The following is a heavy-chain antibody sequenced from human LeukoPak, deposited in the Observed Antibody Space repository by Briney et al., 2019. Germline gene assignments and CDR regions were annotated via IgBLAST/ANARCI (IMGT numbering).Heavy chain of an antibody. J-gene: IGHJ4*02. D-gene: IGHD6-19*01. CDR2: ISYDGSNA. V-gene: IGHV3-30*03. CDR3: ARSNSGWYVPPSD. Sequence: GGSLRLSSAVSGFAFSDYATHSVRPAPGKGREWVAVISYDGSNAYYADSVKGRFTISRDNSKNTLYLQMNSLRAEDTAVYYCARSNSGWYVPPSDWGQGTLVTVSS. CDR1: GFAFSDYA.